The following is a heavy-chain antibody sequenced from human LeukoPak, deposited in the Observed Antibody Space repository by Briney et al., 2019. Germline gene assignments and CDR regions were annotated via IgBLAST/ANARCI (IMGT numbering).Heavy chain of an antibody. D-gene: IGHD3-16*01. CDR3: ARGGGLDV. CDR2: INHNGNVN. J-gene: IGHJ6*02. CDR1: GLTFSSYW. V-gene: IGHV3-7*03. Sequence: GGSLRLSCAASGLTFSSYWMNWARQAPGKGLEWVASINHNGNVNYYVDSVKGRFTISRDDAKNSLYLQMSNLRAEDTAVYFCARGGGLDVWGQGATVTVSS.